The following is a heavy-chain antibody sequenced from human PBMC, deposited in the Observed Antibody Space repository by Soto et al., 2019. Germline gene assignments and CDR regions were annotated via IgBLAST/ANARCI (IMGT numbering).Heavy chain of an antibody. Sequence: ASVKVSCKVSGYTLTELSMHWVRQAPGKGLEWMGGFDPEDGETIYAQKFQGRVTMTEDTSTDTAYMELSSLRSEDTAVYYCATRKPYRAAAGTRLDAFDIWGQGTMVTVSS. CDR3: ATRKPYRAAAGTRLDAFDI. CDR1: GYTLTELS. CDR2: FDPEDGET. J-gene: IGHJ3*02. D-gene: IGHD6-13*01. V-gene: IGHV1-24*01.